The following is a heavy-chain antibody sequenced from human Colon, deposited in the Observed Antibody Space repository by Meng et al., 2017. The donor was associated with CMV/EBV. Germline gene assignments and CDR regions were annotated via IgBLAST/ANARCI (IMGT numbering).Heavy chain of an antibody. CDR1: GYTFTDYY. CDR3: ARGGRSSGYCSGGTCYAGFDS. Sequence: QVQLVQSGAEVKKPGASVKVSCKASGYTFTDYYIHWVRQAPGQGLEWMGRINPHTGGTNYASKFQGWVTMTRDTSNNTAYMEVASLKSDDTAVYYCARGGRSSGYCSGGTCYAGFDSWGQGTLVTVSS. D-gene: IGHD2-15*01. J-gene: IGHJ4*01. CDR2: INPHTGGT. V-gene: IGHV1-2*04.